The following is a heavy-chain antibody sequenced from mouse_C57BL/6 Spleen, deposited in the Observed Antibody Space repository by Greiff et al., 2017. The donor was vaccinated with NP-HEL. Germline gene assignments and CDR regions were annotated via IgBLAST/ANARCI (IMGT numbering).Heavy chain of an antibody. D-gene: IGHD1-1*01. CDR3: AITDYYGSSWFAY. CDR2: INPCNGGT. V-gene: IGHV1-53*01. Sequence: QVQLLQPGTELVKPGDSVKLSCKASGYTFTSYWMHWVKQRPGKGLEWIGNINPCNGGTNYNEKFKSKATLTVDKSSSTAYMQLSSLTSEDSAVYYCAITDYYGSSWFAYWGQGTLVTVSA. CDR1: GYTFTSYW. J-gene: IGHJ3*01.